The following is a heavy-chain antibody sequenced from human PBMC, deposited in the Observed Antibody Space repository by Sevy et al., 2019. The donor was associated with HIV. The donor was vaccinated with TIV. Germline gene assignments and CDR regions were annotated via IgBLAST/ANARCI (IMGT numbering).Heavy chain of an antibody. CDR2: IKQDGSEK. CDR1: GFTFSSYW. J-gene: IGHJ4*02. D-gene: IGHD3-22*01. V-gene: IGHV3-7*03. Sequence: GGSLRLSCAASGFTFSSYWMSWVRQAPGKGLEWVANIKQDGSEKYYVDSVKGRFTISRDNAKNSLYLQMNSLRAKDTAVYYCARVSAYYYDSSGHRDYWGQGTLVTVSS. CDR3: ARVSAYYYDSSGHRDY.